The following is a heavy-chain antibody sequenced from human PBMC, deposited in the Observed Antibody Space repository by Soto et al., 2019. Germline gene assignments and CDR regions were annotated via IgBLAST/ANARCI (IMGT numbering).Heavy chain of an antibody. D-gene: IGHD6-19*01. CDR1: GVTFSSGA. J-gene: IGHJ5*01. Sequence: PVVSLRLSCAASGVTFSSGAISWFRQAPGKGLEWVSAISGSGCSTYYADSVKCRFTISIDNSKNTLYLQMNSLRAEDTAVYYCAKRIWAIEVDGIFASRGQRTLVTVSS. CDR2: ISGSGCST. V-gene: IGHV3-23*01. CDR3: AKRIWAIEVDGIFAS.